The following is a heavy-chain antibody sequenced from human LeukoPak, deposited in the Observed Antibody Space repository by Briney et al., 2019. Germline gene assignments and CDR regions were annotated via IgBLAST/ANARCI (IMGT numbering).Heavy chain of an antibody. CDR3: ARDRGAARLRYFFDY. J-gene: IGHJ4*02. Sequence: QSGGSLRLSCAASGFTFSSYVMHWVRQAPGKGLEWVAVISYDGGSEYYADSVKGQFTIFRDNSKNTLYLQMNSLRGEDTAVYYCARDRGAARLRYFFDYWGQGTLVTVSS. D-gene: IGHD6-6*01. CDR2: ISYDGGSE. V-gene: IGHV3-30*03. CDR1: GFTFSSYV.